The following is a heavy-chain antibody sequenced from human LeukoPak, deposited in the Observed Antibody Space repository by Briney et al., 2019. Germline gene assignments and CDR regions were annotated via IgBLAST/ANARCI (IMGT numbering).Heavy chain of an antibody. Sequence: SETLSLTCAVYGGSFSGSSWSWIRQPPGKGREWIGEINHSGSTNYNPSLKSRVTISVDTSKNQFSLKLSSVTAADTAVYYCARGLGSYGYWYFQHWGQGTLVTVSS. CDR1: GGSFSGSS. D-gene: IGHD5-18*01. J-gene: IGHJ1*01. V-gene: IGHV4-34*01. CDR2: INHSGST. CDR3: ARGLGSYGYWYFQH.